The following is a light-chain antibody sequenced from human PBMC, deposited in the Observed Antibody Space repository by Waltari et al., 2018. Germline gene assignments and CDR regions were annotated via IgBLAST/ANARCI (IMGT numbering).Light chain of an antibody. V-gene: IGKV1-5*03. CDR2: RAS. CDR3: QQYNDYSWT. J-gene: IGKJ1*01. Sequence: DIQMTQSPSTLSASVGDRVILTCRASQNILRYLAWYQQKPGKAPTLLIYRASNLETGVPSRFSGSGSGTEFTLTISSLQPDDFATYYCQQYNDYSWTFGQGTKMEI. CDR1: QNILRY.